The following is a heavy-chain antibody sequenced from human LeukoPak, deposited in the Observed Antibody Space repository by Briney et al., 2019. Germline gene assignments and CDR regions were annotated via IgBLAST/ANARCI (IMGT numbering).Heavy chain of an antibody. CDR2: INSHSGGT. V-gene: IGHV1-2*02. CDR3: ARYTITAAGSPFHY. Sequence: AAVTVSFTASGYTFTVYYVHWVRQAPGQGREWMGWINSHSGGTDYAHKLHGSVTITRDTSISTSYMELSRLKSDDTAVYYCARYTITAAGSPFHYWGQGTLVTVSS. D-gene: IGHD6-13*01. CDR1: GYTFTVYY. J-gene: IGHJ4*02.